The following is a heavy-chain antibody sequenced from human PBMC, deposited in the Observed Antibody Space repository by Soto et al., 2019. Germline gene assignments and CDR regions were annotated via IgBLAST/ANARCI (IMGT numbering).Heavy chain of an antibody. CDR3: ARDGGDYGNHDY. Sequence: EVQLVESGGGLVKPGESLTLSCAASGFTFSSYSMNWVRQAPGEGLEWVSSISSSSTTYTSYADSVKGRFTISRDNAENSLYLQMNSLRDEDTAVYYCARDGGDYGNHDYWGQGTLVSVSS. J-gene: IGHJ4*02. CDR2: ISSSSTTYT. CDR1: GFTFSSYS. D-gene: IGHD3-16*01. V-gene: IGHV3-21*01.